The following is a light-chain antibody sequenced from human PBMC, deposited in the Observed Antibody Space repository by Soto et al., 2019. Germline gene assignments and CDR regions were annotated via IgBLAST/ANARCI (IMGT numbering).Light chain of an antibody. Sequence: QSVLTQPPSVSGAPGQRVTISCTGSSSNIGAGYDVHWYQQLPGTAPKLLIYGNSNRPSGVPDRFSGCKSGTSASLAITGRQADEEADYYCQSSDSSLSGFYVFGTGTKLTVL. CDR2: GNS. V-gene: IGLV1-40*01. CDR1: SSNIGAGYD. CDR3: QSSDSSLSGFYV. J-gene: IGLJ1*01.